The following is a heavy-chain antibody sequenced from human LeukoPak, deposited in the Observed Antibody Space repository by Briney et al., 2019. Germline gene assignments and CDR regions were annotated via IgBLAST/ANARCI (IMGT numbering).Heavy chain of an antibody. CDR1: GGTFNSYA. J-gene: IGHJ6*02. CDR3: ARGDYDFWSGYAHYYGMDV. D-gene: IGHD3-3*01. V-gene: IGHV1-69*13. CDR2: IIPIFGTA. Sequence: SVKVSCKASGGTFNSYAISWVRQAPGQGLEWMGGIIPIFGTANYAQKFQGRVTITADESTSTAYMELSSLRSEDTAVYYCARGDYDFWSGYAHYYGMDVWGQGTTVTVSS.